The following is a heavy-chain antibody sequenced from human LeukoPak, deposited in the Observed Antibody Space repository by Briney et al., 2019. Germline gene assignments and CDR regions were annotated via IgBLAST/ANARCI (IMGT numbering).Heavy chain of an antibody. D-gene: IGHD3-10*01. CDR3: ARDKPLLWFG. V-gene: IGHV3-30*04. CDR2: ISYDGSNK. Sequence: GRSLRLSCAASGFTFSSYAMHWVRQAPGKGLEWVAVISYDGSNKYYADSVKGRFTISRDNSKNTLYLQMNSLRAEDTAVYYCARDKPLLWFGGGQGTLVTVSS. J-gene: IGHJ4*02. CDR1: GFTFSSYA.